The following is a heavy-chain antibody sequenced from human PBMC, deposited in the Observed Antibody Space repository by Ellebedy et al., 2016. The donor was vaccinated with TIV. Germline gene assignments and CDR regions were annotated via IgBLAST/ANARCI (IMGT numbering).Heavy chain of an antibody. D-gene: IGHD1-20*01. V-gene: IGHV3-74*01. Sequence: GGSLRLSCAASGFTFSQYWMHWVRQGPEKGLVWVSRMNSDGSSTFYVDSVKGRFTVSRDNAKNLLYLQMNSLRAEDTAVYYCARYNWNSGHYWGQGTLITVSS. CDR3: ARYNWNSGHY. J-gene: IGHJ4*01. CDR2: MNSDGSST. CDR1: GFTFSQYW.